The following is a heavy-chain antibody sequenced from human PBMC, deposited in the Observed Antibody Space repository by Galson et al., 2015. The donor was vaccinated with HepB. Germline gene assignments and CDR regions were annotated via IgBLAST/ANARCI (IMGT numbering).Heavy chain of an antibody. CDR1: GFTFSSYE. J-gene: IGHJ4*02. Sequence: SLRLSCAASGFTFSSYEMNWVRQAPGKGLEWVSYISRSGSTISYADSVKGRFTISRDNVKNSLYLQMNSLRAEDTAVYYCASSSQPTYYDSSGYRRGGGYYFDYWGQGTLVTASS. CDR3: ASSSQPTYYDSSGYRRGGGYYFDY. D-gene: IGHD3-22*01. V-gene: IGHV3-48*03. CDR2: ISRSGSTI.